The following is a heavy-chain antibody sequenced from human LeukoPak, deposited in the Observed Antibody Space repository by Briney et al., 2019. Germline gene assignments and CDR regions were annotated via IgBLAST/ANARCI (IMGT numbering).Heavy chain of an antibody. V-gene: IGHV1-2*02. CDR3: ARVAHYDYVWGSYGS. CDR1: GYTFTGYY. Sequence: GASVKVSCKASGYTFTGYYMHWVRQAPGQRLEWMGWINPNSGGTNYAQIFQGRVTMTRDTSISTVYMELSGLRSDDTAMYYCARVAHYDYVWGSYGSWGQGTLVTVSS. CDR2: INPNSGGT. J-gene: IGHJ5*02. D-gene: IGHD3-16*01.